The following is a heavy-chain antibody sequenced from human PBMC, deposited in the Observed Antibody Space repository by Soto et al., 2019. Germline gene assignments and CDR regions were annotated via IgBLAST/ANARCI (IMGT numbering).Heavy chain of an antibody. CDR1: FTSYD. CDR2: MNPNSGDT. D-gene: IGHD6-19*01. V-gene: IGHV1-8*01. Sequence: QVQLVQSGAEVKKPGPSVKVSCTFTSYDINWVRQAAGQGLEWMAWMNPNSGDTRFAQKFQGRVTMTRDTSKFTAYMELSNLRSEDTAVYYCARGPGSSDWRFSYYYMGVWDQGTTVTVSS. CDR3: ARGPGSSDWRFSYYYMGV. J-gene: IGHJ6*02.